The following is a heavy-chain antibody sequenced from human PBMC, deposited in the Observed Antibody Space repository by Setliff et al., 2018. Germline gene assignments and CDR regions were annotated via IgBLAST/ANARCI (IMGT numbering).Heavy chain of an antibody. V-gene: IGHV1-69*13. Sequence: SVKVSCKASGGTFSSYAISWVRQAPGQGLEWMGGIIPIFGTANYAQKFQGRVTITADESTSTAYMELSSLRSEDTAVYYCARDLIDPDYGDYLSFHYYGMDVWGQGTTVTVSS. J-gene: IGHJ6*02. D-gene: IGHD4-17*01. CDR1: GGTFSSYA. CDR3: ARDLIDPDYGDYLSFHYYGMDV. CDR2: IIPIFGTA.